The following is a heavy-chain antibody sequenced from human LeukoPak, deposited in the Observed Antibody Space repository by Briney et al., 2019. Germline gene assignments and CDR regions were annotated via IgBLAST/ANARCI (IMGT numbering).Heavy chain of an antibody. CDR3: ARDQYYDSKGWFDP. D-gene: IGHD3-22*01. CDR2: IIPIFGTA. CDR1: GGTFSNHA. J-gene: IGHJ5*02. V-gene: IGHV1-69*13. Sequence: ASVKVSCKASGGTFSNHAVSWVRQAPGQGLEWMGGIIPIFGTANYAQKFQGRVTITADESTSTAYMELSSLRSDDTAVYYCARDQYYDSKGWFDPWGQGTLVTVSS.